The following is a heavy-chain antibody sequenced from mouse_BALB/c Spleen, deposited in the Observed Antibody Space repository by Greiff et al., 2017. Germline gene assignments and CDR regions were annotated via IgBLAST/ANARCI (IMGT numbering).Heavy chain of an antibody. CDR2: IYPGNSDT. D-gene: IGHD2-4*01. CDR1: GYSFTSYW. Sequence: EVKVVESGTVLARPGASVKMSCKASGYSFTSYWMHWVKQRPGQGLEWIGAIYPGNSDTSYNQKFKGKAKLTAVTSASTAYMELSSLTNEDSAVYYCTISTMITPWFAYWGQGTLVTVSA. CDR3: TISTMITPWFAY. V-gene: IGHV1-5*01. J-gene: IGHJ3*01.